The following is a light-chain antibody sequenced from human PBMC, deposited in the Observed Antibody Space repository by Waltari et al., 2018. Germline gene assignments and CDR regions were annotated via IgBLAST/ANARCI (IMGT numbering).Light chain of an antibody. CDR3: YSSAMSAFVV. J-gene: IGLJ3*02. CDR1: SSDIGSYNF. CDR2: EVT. Sequence: QSALTQPASVSGSPGQSITISCTGTSSDIGSYNFVSWYQPYPGKAPKLILYEVTKRPSGVSDRFSGSKSGNTASLTISGLQAEDDADYYCYSSAMSAFVVFGGGTKLTVL. V-gene: IGLV2-23*02.